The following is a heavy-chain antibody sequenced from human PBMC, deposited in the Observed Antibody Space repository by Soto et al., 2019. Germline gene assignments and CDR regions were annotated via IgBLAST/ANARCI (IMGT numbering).Heavy chain of an antibody. V-gene: IGHV4-30-2*01. Sequence: SETLSLTCAVSGGSISSGGYSWSWIRQPPGKGLEWIGYIYHSGSTYYNPSLKSRVTISVDRSKNQFSLKLSSVTAADTAVYYCARRYGDFHGAHFDYWGQGTLVTVSS. CDR2: IYHSGST. J-gene: IGHJ4*02. CDR3: ARRYGDFHGAHFDY. D-gene: IGHD4-17*01. CDR1: GGSISSGGYS.